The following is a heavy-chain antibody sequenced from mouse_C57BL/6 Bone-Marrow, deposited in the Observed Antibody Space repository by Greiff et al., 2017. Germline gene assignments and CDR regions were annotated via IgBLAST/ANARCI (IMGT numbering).Heavy chain of an antibody. CDR1: GFNIKDDY. Sequence: VQLKQSGAELVRPGASVKLSCTASGFNIKDDYMHWVKQRPEQGLEWIGWIDPENGDTEYASKFQGKATITAHTSSNTAYLQLSSLTSEDTAVYYCTIFYGSSFYYFDYWGQGTTLTVSS. V-gene: IGHV14-4*01. D-gene: IGHD1-1*01. CDR3: TIFYGSSFYYFDY. J-gene: IGHJ2*01. CDR2: IDPENGDT.